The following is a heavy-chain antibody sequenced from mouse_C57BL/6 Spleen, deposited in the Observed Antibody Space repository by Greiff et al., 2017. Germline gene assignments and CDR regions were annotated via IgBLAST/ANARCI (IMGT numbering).Heavy chain of an antibody. CDR2: IYPGDGDT. D-gene: IGHD1-1*01. J-gene: IGHJ1*03. CDR1: GYAFSSYW. CDR3: ANYYYGSSYWYFDV. V-gene: IGHV1-80*01. Sequence: VKLMESGAELVKPGASVKISCKASGYAFSSYWMNWVKQRPGKGLEGIGQIYPGDGDTNYNGKFKGKATLTADKSSSTAYMQLSSLTSEDSAVYFCANYYYGSSYWYFDVWGTGTTVTVSS.